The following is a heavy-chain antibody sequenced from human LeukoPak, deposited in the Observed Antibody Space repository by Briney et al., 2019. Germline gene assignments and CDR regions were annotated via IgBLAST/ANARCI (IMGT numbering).Heavy chain of an antibody. CDR2: LSGSGGNT. J-gene: IGHJ4*02. CDR1: GFTFSSYA. D-gene: IGHD3-22*01. Sequence: PGGSLRLSCAASGFTFSSYAMNWVRQAPGKGLEWVSALSGSGGNTNYADSVKGRFTISRDISKNTLYLQMNSLRAEDTAVYYCAKGNGENYYDSSGYYFWGQGTLVTVSS. V-gene: IGHV3-23*01. CDR3: AKGNGENYYDSSGYYF.